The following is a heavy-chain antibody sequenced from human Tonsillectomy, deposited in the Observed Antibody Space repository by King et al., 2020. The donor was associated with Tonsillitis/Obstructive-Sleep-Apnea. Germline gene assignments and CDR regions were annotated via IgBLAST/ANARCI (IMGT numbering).Heavy chain of an antibody. J-gene: IGHJ4*02. V-gene: IGHV1-3*01. Sequence: VQLVQSGAVVKKPGASVKVSCKASGYTFTSYAMHWVRQAPGQRLEWMGWINAGNGNTKYSQRFQGRVTITRDTSASTADVELSSLRSEDTAVYYCARESLAAEFDYWGQGTLVTVSS. D-gene: IGHD6-6*01. CDR1: GYTFTSYA. CDR3: ARESLAAEFDY. CDR2: INAGNGNT.